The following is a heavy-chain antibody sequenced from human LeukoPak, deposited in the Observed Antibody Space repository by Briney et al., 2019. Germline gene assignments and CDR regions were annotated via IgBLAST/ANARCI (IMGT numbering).Heavy chain of an antibody. CDR3: ARAPYSGGWHLLDY. Sequence: GGSLRLSCEATRFTFDDHGASWVRQAPGRGLEWVSGINWNSDSTGYADSVKGRFTISRDNAKNSLYLQMNSLRAEDTALYYCARAPYSGGWHLLDYWGQGTLVIVSS. V-gene: IGHV3-20*04. CDR1: RFTFDDHG. CDR2: INWNSDST. D-gene: IGHD6-19*01. J-gene: IGHJ4*02.